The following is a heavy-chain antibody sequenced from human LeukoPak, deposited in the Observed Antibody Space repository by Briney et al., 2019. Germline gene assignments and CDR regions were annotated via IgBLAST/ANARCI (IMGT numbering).Heavy chain of an antibody. CDR3: ARREWGYCSSTSCPSFDY. CDR2: IIPIFGTA. Sequence: ASVKVSCKASGGTFSSYAISWVRQAPGQGLERMGGIIPIFGTANYAQKFQGRVTITADESTSTAYMELSSLRSEDTAVYYCARREWGYCSSTSCPSFDYWGQGTLVTVSS. D-gene: IGHD2-2*01. J-gene: IGHJ4*02. V-gene: IGHV1-69*13. CDR1: GGTFSSYA.